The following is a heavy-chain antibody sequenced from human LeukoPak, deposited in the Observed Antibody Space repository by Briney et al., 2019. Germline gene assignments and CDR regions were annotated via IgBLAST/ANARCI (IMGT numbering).Heavy chain of an antibody. D-gene: IGHD3-22*01. CDR3: ARTLSNYYDSSGYYSSTRYFDL. Sequence: SETLSLTCTVSGGSISSSSYYWGWIRQPPGKGLEWIGSIYYSGSTYYNPSLKSRVTISVDTSKNQFSLKLSSVTAADTAVYYCARTLSNYYDSSGYYSSTRYFDLWGRGTLVTVSS. CDR2: IYYSGST. J-gene: IGHJ2*01. V-gene: IGHV4-39*07. CDR1: GGSISSSSYY.